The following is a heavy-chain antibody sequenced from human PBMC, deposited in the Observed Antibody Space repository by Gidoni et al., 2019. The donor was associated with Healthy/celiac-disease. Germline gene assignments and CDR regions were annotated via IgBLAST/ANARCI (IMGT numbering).Heavy chain of an antibody. CDR2: INHSGST. Sequence: QVQLQQWGAGLLKPSETLSLTCAVYGGSFSGYYWSWIRQPPGKGLEWIGEINHSGSTNYNPSLKSRVTISVDTSKNQFSLKLSSVTAADTAVYYCARSYYDFWSGPLDYWGQGTLVTVSS. J-gene: IGHJ4*02. V-gene: IGHV4-34*01. CDR3: ARSYYDFWSGPLDY. CDR1: GGSFSGYY. D-gene: IGHD3-3*01.